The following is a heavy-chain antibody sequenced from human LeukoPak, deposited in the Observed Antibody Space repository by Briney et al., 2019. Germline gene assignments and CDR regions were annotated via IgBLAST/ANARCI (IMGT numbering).Heavy chain of an antibody. CDR3: ARGWWQPRRGIFDY. V-gene: IGHV4-34*01. D-gene: IGHD2-15*01. CDR2: INHSGST. J-gene: IGHJ4*02. Sequence: SETLSLTCAVYGGSFSGCYWSWIRQPPGKGLEWIGEINHSGSTNYNPSLKSRVTISVDTSKNQFSLKLSSVTAADTAVYYCARGWWQPRRGIFDYWGQGTLVTVSS. CDR1: GGSFSGCY.